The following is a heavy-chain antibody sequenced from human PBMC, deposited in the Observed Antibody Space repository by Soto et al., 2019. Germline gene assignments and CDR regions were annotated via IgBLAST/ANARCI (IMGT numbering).Heavy chain of an antibody. CDR3: AKDRHPDGIWTFDF. Sequence: GGSLRLSCAASGFTFSNAWMSWVRQAPGKGLEWVGRIKSKTDGGTTDYAAPVKGRFTISRDDSKNTLYLQMNSLKTEDTAVYYCAKDRHPDGIWTFDFWGQGTLVTVSS. V-gene: IGHV3-15*01. CDR2: IKSKTDGGTT. CDR1: GFTFSNAW. J-gene: IGHJ4*02. D-gene: IGHD3-9*01.